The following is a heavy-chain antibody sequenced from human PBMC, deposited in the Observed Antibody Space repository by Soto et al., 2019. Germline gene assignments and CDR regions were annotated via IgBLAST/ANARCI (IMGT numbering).Heavy chain of an antibody. CDR3: ARSDGIGVTMIVVVALERDFDI. CDR1: GYTFTSYG. V-gene: IGHV1-18*04. CDR2: ISAYNGNT. J-gene: IGHJ3*02. Sequence: EASVKVSCKASGYTFTSYGISWVRQAPGQGLEWMGWISAYNGNTNYAQKLQGRVTMTTDTSTSTAYMELRSLRSDDTAVYYCARSDGIGVTMIVVVALERDFDIWGQGTMVTVSS. D-gene: IGHD3-22*01.